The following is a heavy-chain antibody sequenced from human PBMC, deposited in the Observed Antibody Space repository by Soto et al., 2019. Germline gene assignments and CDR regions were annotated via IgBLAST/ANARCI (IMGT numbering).Heavy chain of an antibody. CDR1: GYTFTSYG. D-gene: IGHD6-13*01. V-gene: IGHV1-18*01. Sequence: ASVKVSCKASGYTFTSYGISWVRQAPGQGLEWMGWISAYNGNTNYAQKLQGRVTMTTDTSTSTAYMELRSLRSDDTAVYYCARSSGSSSWYGGYYYYGMDVWGQGTTVTVSS. J-gene: IGHJ6*02. CDR3: ARSSGSSSWYGGYYYYGMDV. CDR2: ISAYNGNT.